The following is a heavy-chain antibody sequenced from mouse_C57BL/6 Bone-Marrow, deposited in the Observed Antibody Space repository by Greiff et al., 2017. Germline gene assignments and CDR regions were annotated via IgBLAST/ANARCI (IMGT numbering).Heavy chain of an antibody. V-gene: IGHV5-9-1*02. Sequence: EVMLVESGEGLVKPGGSLKLSCAASGFTFSSYAMSWVRQTPEKRLEWVAYISSGGDYIYYADTVKGRFTISRDNARNTLYLQMSSLKSEDTAMXYCTRRGLWPHYYAMDYWGQGTSVTVSS. CDR1: GFTFSSYA. D-gene: IGHD1-1*02. CDR2: ISSGGDYI. J-gene: IGHJ4*01. CDR3: TRRGLWPHYYAMDY.